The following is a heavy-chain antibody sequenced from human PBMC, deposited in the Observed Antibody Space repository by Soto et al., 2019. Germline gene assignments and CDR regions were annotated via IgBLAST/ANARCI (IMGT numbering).Heavy chain of an antibody. CDR3: ARIKSRTGTTDY. CDR2: IYNSGST. D-gene: IGHD1-7*01. CDR1: GYSISNGYS. J-gene: IGHJ4*02. V-gene: IGHV4-38-2*01. Sequence: QVQLQESGPGLVKPSETLSLTCGVSGYSISNGYSWGWVRQPPGKGLEWIGSIYNSGSTYYNPSLKSRVTISVDTSKNQFSLKLSSVTAAYTAVYYCARIKSRTGTTDYWGQGTLVTVSS.